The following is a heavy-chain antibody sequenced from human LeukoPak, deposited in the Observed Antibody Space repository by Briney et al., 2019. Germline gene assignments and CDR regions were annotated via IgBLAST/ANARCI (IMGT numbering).Heavy chain of an antibody. V-gene: IGHV1-46*03. Sequence: GASVKVSCKASGYTFTSYYMHWVRQAPGQGLEWMGKINPSGGSTSYAQKFQGRVTMSRDTSTSTVYMELSSPRSEDTAVYYCARDGAYCRSTSCYTVDAFDIWGQGTMVTVSS. CDR3: ARDGAYCRSTSCYTVDAFDI. CDR1: GYTFTSYY. D-gene: IGHD2-2*02. J-gene: IGHJ3*02. CDR2: INPSGGST.